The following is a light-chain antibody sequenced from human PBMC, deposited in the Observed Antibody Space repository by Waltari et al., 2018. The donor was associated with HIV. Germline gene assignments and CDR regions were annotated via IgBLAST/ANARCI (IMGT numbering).Light chain of an antibody. Sequence: QSALTQPASVSGSPGQSITISCTRTSSDVACHNLVFWYQHHPGKAPKFMIYEGTRRPSGVSNRFSGSKSDNTASLTIAGLQAEDEADYHCCSYAANNTVLFGGGTKLTVL. CDR2: EGT. J-gene: IGLJ3*02. V-gene: IGLV2-23*01. CDR1: SSDVACHNL. CDR3: CSYAANNTVL.